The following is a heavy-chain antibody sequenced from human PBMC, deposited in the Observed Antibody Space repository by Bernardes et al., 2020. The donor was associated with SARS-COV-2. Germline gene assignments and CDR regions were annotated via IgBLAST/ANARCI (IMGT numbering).Heavy chain of an antibody. CDR1: GFTFSGYA. J-gene: IGHJ5*02. CDR3: AREDYELDL. D-gene: IGHD4-17*01. CDR2: ISGSGSAT. V-gene: IGHV3-23*01. Sequence: GGSLRVSCAASGFTFSGYAMTWVRQAPGKGLEWVSAISGSGSATYYTDSVKGRFTISRDNSKNTLFLQMNSLRAEDTALYFCAREDYELDLWGQGTLVTVSS.